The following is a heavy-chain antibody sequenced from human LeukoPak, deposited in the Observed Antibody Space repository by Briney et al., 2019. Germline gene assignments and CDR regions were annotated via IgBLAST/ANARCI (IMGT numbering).Heavy chain of an antibody. V-gene: IGHV1-8*01. J-gene: IGHJ6*02. D-gene: IGHD2-2*02. CDR2: MNPNSGNT. CDR3: ARDIVVVPAAIPGYYYYGMDV. CDR1: GYTFTSYD. Sequence: ASVKVSCKASGYTFTSYDINWVRRATGQGLEWMGWMNPNSGNTGYAQKFQGRVTMTRNTSISTAYMELSSLRSDDTAVYYCARDIVVVPAAIPGYYYYGMDVWGQGTTVTVSS.